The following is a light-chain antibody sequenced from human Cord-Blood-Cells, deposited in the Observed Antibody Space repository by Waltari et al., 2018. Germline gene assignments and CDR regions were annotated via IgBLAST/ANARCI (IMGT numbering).Light chain of an antibody. Sequence: DIQMPKSPSTLSASVGDRVTITCRASQSISSWLAWYQQKPGKAPKLLIYDASSLESGVPSRFSGSGSGTEFTLTISSLQPDDFATYYCQQYNSYSYTFGQGTKLEIK. CDR3: QQYNSYSYT. V-gene: IGKV1-5*01. CDR2: DAS. CDR1: QSISSW. J-gene: IGKJ2*01.